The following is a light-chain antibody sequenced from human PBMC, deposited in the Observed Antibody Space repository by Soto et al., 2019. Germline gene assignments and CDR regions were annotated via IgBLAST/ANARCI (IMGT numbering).Light chain of an antibody. CDR1: QGIDNH. J-gene: IGKJ4*01. Sequence: DIQMTQSPSSLSASLGDRVTITCRASQGIDNHLAWYQQKPGKAPKLLIYAASTLHSGVPSRFTGSGSGTDFTLTISSLQPEDAATYYCQKCKVDPFTFGGGTKVEI. V-gene: IGKV1-27*01. CDR3: QKCKVDPFT. CDR2: AAS.